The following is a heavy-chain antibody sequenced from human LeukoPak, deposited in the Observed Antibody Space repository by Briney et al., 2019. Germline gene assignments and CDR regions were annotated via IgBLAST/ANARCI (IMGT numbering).Heavy chain of an antibody. CDR2: IYHSGST. CDR3: ARARRVDSSGYYVNWFDP. D-gene: IGHD3-22*01. V-gene: IGHV4-4*02. CDR1: GGSISSSNW. Sequence: SGTLSLTCAVSGGSISSSNWWSWVRQPSGKGLEWIGEIYHSGSTNYNPSLKSRVTISVDKSKNQFSLKLSSVTAADTAVYYCARARRVDSSGYYVNWFDPWGQGTLVTVSS. J-gene: IGHJ5*02.